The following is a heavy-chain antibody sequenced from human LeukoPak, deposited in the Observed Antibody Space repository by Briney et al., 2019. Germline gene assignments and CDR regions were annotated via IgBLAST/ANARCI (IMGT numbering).Heavy chain of an antibody. Sequence: GGSLRLSCEASGFKFSDYAMTWVRQAPGKGLEWVSSISGSARNTYYIDSVKGRFTISRDNFRNTLYLEMSSLGVEDTGVYYCSKPARTDGFDIWGHGTMVTVSS. J-gene: IGHJ3*02. D-gene: IGHD6-25*01. CDR3: SKPARTDGFDI. V-gene: IGHV3-23*01. CDR1: GFKFSDYA. CDR2: ISGSARNT.